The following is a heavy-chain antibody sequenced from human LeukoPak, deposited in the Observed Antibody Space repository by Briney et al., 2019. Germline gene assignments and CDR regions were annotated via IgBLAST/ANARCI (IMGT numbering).Heavy chain of an antibody. CDR2: IYYSGST. V-gene: IGHV4-39*07. Sequence: TSETLSLTCTVSGGSISSSNYYWGWIRQPPGKGLEWIGSIYYSGSTYYNPSLKSRVTISVDTSKNQFSLKLSSVTAADTAVYYCAREYYYGSGSPDYWGQGTLVTVSS. D-gene: IGHD3-10*01. J-gene: IGHJ4*02. CDR1: GGSISSSNYY. CDR3: AREYYYGSGSPDY.